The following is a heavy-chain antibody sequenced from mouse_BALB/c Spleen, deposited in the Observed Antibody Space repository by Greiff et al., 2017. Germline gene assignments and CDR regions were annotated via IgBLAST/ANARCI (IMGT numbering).Heavy chain of an antibody. Sequence: QVQLKESGPGLVAPSQSLSITCTVSGFSLTSYGVHWVRQPPGKGLEWLGVIWAGGSTNYNSALMSRLSISKYNSKSQVFLKMNSLQTDDTAMYYCARDQGSSYGDAMDYWGQGTSVTVSS. V-gene: IGHV2-9*02. D-gene: IGHD1-1*01. CDR1: GFSLTSYG. J-gene: IGHJ4*01. CDR3: ARDQGSSYGDAMDY. CDR2: IWAGGST.